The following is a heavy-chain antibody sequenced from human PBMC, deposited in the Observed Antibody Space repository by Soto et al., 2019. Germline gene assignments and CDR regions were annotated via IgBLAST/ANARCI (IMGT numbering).Heavy chain of an antibody. CDR2: ISSSSSYI. D-gene: IGHD4-17*01. J-gene: IGHJ5*02. Sequence: EVQLVESGGGLVKPGGSLRLSCAASGFTFSSYSMNWVRQAPGKGLEWVSSISSSSSYIYYADSVKGRFTISRDNAKNSLYLQMNSPRAEDTAVYYCASDDYGEQNNWFDHWGQGTLVTVSS. CDR3: ASDDYGEQNNWFDH. CDR1: GFTFSSYS. V-gene: IGHV3-21*01.